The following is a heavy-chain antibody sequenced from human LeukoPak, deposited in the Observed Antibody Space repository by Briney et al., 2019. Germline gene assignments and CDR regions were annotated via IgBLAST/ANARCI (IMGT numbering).Heavy chain of an antibody. CDR3: ARGTPYNFYYYMDV. CDR1: GFTFSSYS. J-gene: IGHJ6*03. Sequence: GGSLRLSCAASGFTFSSYSMNWVRQAPGKGLEWVSSISSSSSYIYYADSVKGRFTISRDNAENSLYLQMNSLRAEDTAVYYCARGTPYNFYYYMDVWGKGTTVTVSS. V-gene: IGHV3-21*01. CDR2: ISSSSSYI. D-gene: IGHD5-24*01.